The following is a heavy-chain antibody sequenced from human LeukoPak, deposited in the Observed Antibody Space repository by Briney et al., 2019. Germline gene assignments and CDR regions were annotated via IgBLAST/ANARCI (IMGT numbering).Heavy chain of an antibody. CDR1: GYTFTSYA. V-gene: IGHV1-69*06. J-gene: IGHJ4*02. CDR2: IIPIFGTA. CDR3: ASTESYGGNSSPIDY. D-gene: IGHD4-23*01. Sequence: GASVKVSCKASGYTFTSYAISWVRQAPGQGLEWMGGIIPIFGTANYAQKFQGRVTITADKSTSTAYMELSSLRSEDTAVYYCASTESYGGNSSPIDYWGQGTLVTVSS.